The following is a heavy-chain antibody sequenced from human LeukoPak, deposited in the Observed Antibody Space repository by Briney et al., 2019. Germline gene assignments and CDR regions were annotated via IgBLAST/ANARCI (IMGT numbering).Heavy chain of an antibody. CDR2: IYHSGST. V-gene: IGHV4-38-2*02. CDR1: GYSISSGYY. CDR3: ARGARDYGGNSCFDY. D-gene: IGHD4-23*01. Sequence: SETLSLTCTVSGYSISSGYYWGWIRQPPGKGLEWIGYIYHSGSTYYNPSLKSRVTISVDRSKNQFSLKLSSVTAADTAVYYCARGARDYGGNSCFDYWGQGTLVTVSS. J-gene: IGHJ4*02.